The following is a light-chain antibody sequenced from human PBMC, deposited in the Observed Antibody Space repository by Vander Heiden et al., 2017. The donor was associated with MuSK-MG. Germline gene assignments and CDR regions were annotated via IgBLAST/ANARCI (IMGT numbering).Light chain of an antibody. CDR2: HAS. CDR1: QNINNW. V-gene: IGKV1-5*01. Sequence: DSEMTQSPSTLSSSVGAIVIITCRPSQNINNWLAWYQQKPGKAPKIRIYHASNLERGATSRISGSAYGTEFTLTISSLQPDDFAKDEGQKYNNHMISFGRGTRLEMK. CDR3: QKYNNHMIS. J-gene: IGKJ5*01.